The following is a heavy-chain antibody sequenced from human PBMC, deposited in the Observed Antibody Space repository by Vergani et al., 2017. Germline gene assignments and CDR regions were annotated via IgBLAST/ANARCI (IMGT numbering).Heavy chain of an antibody. J-gene: IGHJ4*02. V-gene: IGHV3-30*02. CDR2: IQFDGSNQ. CDR1: GFTLSNYD. D-gene: IGHD3-16*01. Sequence: QVQLVESGGGVVQRGGSLRLSCATSGFTLSNYDMQWIRPGPGKGLEFVAFIQFDGSNQYYADSVKVRFTLSRDFSKNTLYLQMNSLRTDDTATDYCAKHFRGWGINYWGQGTQVIVSS. CDR3: AKHFRGWGINY.